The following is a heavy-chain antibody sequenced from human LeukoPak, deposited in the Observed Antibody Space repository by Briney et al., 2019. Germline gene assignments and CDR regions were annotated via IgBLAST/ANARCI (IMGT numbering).Heavy chain of an antibody. CDR3: ARVGIVVVVAFDY. D-gene: IGHD2-15*01. CDR1: GGSVSINSYY. V-gene: IGHV4-39*07. J-gene: IGHJ4*02. CDR2: IYYSGIT. Sequence: PSETLSLTCTVSGGSVSINSYYWDWIRQPPGKGLEWIGNIYYSGITYYNPSLKSRVTISVDTSKNQFSLKLSSLAAADTAVYYCARVGIVVVVAFDYWGQGTLVTVSS.